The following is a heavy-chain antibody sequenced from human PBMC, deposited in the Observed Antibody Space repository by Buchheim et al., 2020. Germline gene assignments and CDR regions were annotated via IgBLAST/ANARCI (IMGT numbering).Heavy chain of an antibody. D-gene: IGHD3/OR15-3a*01. CDR1: GASVASYY. Sequence: QVQLQESGPGLVKPSETLSLTCAISGASVASYYWTWIRQPPGKGLEWIGYIFYNGSTKYNPSLKSRVTISIDVSKRHFSLTLKSVTAADTARYYCARVYYDVWTGPQAWFDPWGQGTL. V-gene: IGHV4-59*02. J-gene: IGHJ5*02. CDR3: ARVYYDVWTGPQAWFDP. CDR2: IFYNGST.